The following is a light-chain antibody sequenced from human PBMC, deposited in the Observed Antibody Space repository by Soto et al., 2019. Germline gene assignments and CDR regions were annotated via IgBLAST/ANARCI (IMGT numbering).Light chain of an antibody. Sequence: DIQMTQSQSSLSASVGDRVTITCRARQSSSNYLAWYQQKPGKVPKLLIYAASTLQSGCPFGFSGSRSGTDFTLTISSLQPEDVATYYCHTYNIAPRTFGQGTQVEIK. J-gene: IGKJ1*01. V-gene: IGKV1-27*01. CDR2: AAS. CDR3: HTYNIAPRT. CDR1: QSSSNY.